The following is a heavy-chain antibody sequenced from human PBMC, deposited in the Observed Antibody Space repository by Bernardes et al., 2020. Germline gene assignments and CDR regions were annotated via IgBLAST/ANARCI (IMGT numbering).Heavy chain of an antibody. D-gene: IGHD6-13*01. V-gene: IGHV4-4*07. CDR1: GGSISSHY. Sequence: SEPLSLTCTVSGGSISSHYWSWLRRPAGKGLEWIGRIYTSGSTNYNPSLKSRVTMSVDTSKNQFSLKLSSVTAADTAVYYCARDIGWQQLANWYFDLWGRGTLVTVSS. J-gene: IGHJ2*01. CDR3: ARDIGWQQLANWYFDL. CDR2: IYTSGST.